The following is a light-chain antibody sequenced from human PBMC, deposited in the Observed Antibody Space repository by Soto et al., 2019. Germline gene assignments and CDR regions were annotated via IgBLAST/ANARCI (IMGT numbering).Light chain of an antibody. CDR1: QSISSN. CDR2: RAS. V-gene: IGKV3-15*01. CDR3: QHYESYPWT. Sequence: IVMTQSPATLSVSPGERATLSCRASQSISSNLAWYQQKLGQAPRLLIYRASTRATGIPARFSGSGSGTEFTLTISSLQPDDFATYYCQHYESYPWTFGRGTKVDIK. J-gene: IGKJ1*01.